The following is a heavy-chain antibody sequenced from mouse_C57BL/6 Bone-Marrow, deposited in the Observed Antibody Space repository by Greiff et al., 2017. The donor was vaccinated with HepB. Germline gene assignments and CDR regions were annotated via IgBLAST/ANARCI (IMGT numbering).Heavy chain of an antibody. CDR1: GYAFTNYL. Sequence: VKLQQSGAELVRPGTSVKVSCKASGYAFTNYLIEWVKQRPGQGLEWIGVINPGSGGTNYNEKFKGKATLTADKSSSTAYMQLSSLTSEDSAVYFCASLLRSFDYWGQGTTLTVSS. V-gene: IGHV1-54*01. CDR2: INPGSGGT. J-gene: IGHJ2*01. D-gene: IGHD1-1*01. CDR3: ASLLRSFDY.